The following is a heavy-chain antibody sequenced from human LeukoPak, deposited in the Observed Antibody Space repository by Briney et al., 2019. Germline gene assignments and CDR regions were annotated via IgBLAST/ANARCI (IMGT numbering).Heavy chain of an antibody. CDR1: GFTFSSYG. CDR3: ARGNYDSSIN. CDR2: IWSDGSNK. D-gene: IGHD3-22*01. V-gene: IGHV3-33*01. Sequence: PGRSLRLSCAASGFTFSSYGMHWVRQGPGKGLEWVAVIWSDGSNKYYADSVKGRFTISRDNSKNTLYLQMNSLRAEDTAVYYCARGNYDSSINWGQGTLVTVSS. J-gene: IGHJ4*02.